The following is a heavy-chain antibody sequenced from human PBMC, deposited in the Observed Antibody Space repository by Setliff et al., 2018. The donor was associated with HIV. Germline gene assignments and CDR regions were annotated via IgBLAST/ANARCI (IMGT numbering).Heavy chain of an antibody. CDR1: GGSISSGGYY. CDR2: IYYSGST. J-gene: IGHJ6*03. V-gene: IGHV4-31*03. CDR3: ARATVLTGDRYYYYYYYMDV. D-gene: IGHD7-27*01. Sequence: PSETLSLTCTVSGGSISSGGYYWSWIRQHPGKGLEWIGYIYYSGSTYYNPSLKSRVTISGDTSKNQFSLKLSSVTAADTAVYWCARATVLTGDRYYYYYYYMDVWGKGTTVTVSS.